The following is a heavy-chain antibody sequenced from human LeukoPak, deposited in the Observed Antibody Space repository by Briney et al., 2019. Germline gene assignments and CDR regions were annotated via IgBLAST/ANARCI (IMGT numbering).Heavy chain of an antibody. CDR1: GFTFSSYS. Sequence: GGSLRLSCAASGFTFSSYSMNWVRQAPGKGLEWVSSISSSSSYIYYADSVKGRFTISRDNAKNSLYLQMNSLRAEDTAVYYCARDGDGDYVEPSAFDIWGQGTMVTVSS. V-gene: IGHV3-21*01. J-gene: IGHJ3*02. D-gene: IGHD4-17*01. CDR3: ARDGDGDYVEPSAFDI. CDR2: ISSSSSYI.